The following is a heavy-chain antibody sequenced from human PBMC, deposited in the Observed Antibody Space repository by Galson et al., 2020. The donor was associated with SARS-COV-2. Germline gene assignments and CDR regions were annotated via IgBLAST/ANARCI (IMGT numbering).Heavy chain of an antibody. CDR2: IFDSVNT. J-gene: IGHJ4*02. V-gene: IGHV4-39*01. D-gene: IGHD4-17*01. Sequence: ETSETLSLTCSVSGDSISSNSYYWAWIRQTPEKGLEWIGSIFDSVNTYYNPYLKSRVTMSVDTTKNQFSLKLSSVAAADTAVYYCARRDYGDYYFDRWGQGTLVTVSS. CDR3: ARRDYGDYYFDR. CDR1: GDSISSNSYY.